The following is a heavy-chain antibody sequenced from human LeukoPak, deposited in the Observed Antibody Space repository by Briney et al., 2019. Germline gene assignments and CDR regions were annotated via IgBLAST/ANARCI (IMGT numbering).Heavy chain of an antibody. Sequence: SETLSLTCTVSGGSISSYYWSWIRQPPGKGLEWIGYIYYSGSTNYNPPLKSRVTISVDTSKNQFSLKLSSVTAADTAVYYCARGGIHYDSSGYDYWGQGTLVSVSS. CDR1: GGSISSYY. CDR3: ARGGIHYDSSGYDY. V-gene: IGHV4-59*01. CDR2: IYYSGST. D-gene: IGHD3-22*01. J-gene: IGHJ4*02.